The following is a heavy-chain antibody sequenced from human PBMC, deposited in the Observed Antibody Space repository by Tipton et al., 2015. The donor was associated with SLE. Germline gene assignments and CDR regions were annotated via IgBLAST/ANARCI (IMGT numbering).Heavy chain of an antibody. Sequence: GLVKPSETLSLTCAVYGGSFSGYYWRWIRQPPGKGLAWIGEINHSGSTNYNPSLKSLVTISVDTSKNQFSPKLSSVTAADTAVYYCARRRVGSGSVYICGLLTMVTVSS. J-gene: IGHJ3*02. CDR2: INHSGST. V-gene: IGHV4-34*01. CDR3: ARRRVGSGSVYI. CDR1: GGSFSGYY. D-gene: IGHD3-10*01.